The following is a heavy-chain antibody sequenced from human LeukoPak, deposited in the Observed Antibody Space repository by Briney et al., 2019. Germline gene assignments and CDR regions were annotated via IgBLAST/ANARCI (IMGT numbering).Heavy chain of an antibody. Sequence: GASVKVSCKASGGTFSSYAISWVRQAPGQGLEWMGGIIPIFGTANYAQKFQGRVTITADKSTSTAYMELSSLRSEGTAVYYCARGPSDYDFWSGYWGNGYYYYYMDVWGKGTTVTVSS. J-gene: IGHJ6*03. V-gene: IGHV1-69*06. CDR1: GGTFSSYA. D-gene: IGHD3-3*01. CDR2: IIPIFGTA. CDR3: ARGPSDYDFWSGYWGNGYYYYYMDV.